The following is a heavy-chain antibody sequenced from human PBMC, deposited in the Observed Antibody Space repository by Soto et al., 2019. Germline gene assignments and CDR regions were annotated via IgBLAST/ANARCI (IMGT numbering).Heavy chain of an antibody. J-gene: IGHJ6*02. D-gene: IGHD3-10*01. CDR3: ARFGKGRITMVRGDKDYYYYGMDV. CDR1: GGSFSGDY. CDR2: INHSGST. Sequence: ASETLSLTCAVYGGSFSGDYWRWIRQPPGKGLEWIGEINHSGSTNYNPSLKSRVTISVDTSKNQFSLKLSSVTAADTAVYYCARFGKGRITMVRGDKDYYYYGMDVWGQGTTVT. V-gene: IGHV4-34*01.